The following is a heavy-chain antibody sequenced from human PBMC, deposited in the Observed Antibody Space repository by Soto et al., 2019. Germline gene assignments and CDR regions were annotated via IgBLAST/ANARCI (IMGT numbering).Heavy chain of an antibody. V-gene: IGHV3-21*01. Sequence: EVQLVESGGGLAKPGGSLRLSCAASGFTFSSYSMNWVRQAPGKGLEWVSSISSSSSYIYYADSVKGRFTISRDNAKNSLYLQMNSLRAEDTAVYYCARTIAVADTSIYYFDYWGQGTLVTVSS. D-gene: IGHD6-19*01. CDR3: ARTIAVADTSIYYFDY. CDR1: GFTFSSYS. CDR2: ISSSSSYI. J-gene: IGHJ4*02.